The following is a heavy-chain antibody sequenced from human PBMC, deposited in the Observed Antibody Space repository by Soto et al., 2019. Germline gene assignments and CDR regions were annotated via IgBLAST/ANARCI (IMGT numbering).Heavy chain of an antibody. CDR1: GGTFGSYA. D-gene: IGHD2-2*01. CDR3: ATALGCRSTSCTLDY. Sequence: QVQLVQSGAEVKKPGSSVKVSCKASGGTFGSYAFSWVRQAPGQGLEWMGGIIPVSGAAHYAQKFQGRVTITADESTRTAYMGLSSLSSQDTAVYYCATALGCRSTSCTLDYWGQGTRVIVSS. J-gene: IGHJ4*02. CDR2: IIPVSGAA. V-gene: IGHV1-69*01.